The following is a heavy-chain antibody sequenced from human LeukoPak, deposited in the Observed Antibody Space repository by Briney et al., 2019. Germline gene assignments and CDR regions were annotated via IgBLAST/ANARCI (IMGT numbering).Heavy chain of an antibody. CDR1: GFTFSSYS. CDR2: ISSSSSYI. J-gene: IGHJ4*02. D-gene: IGHD3-16*02. CDR3: ARGYLIAPFDY. V-gene: IGHV3-21*01. Sequence: GGSLGLSCAASGFTFSSYSMNWVRQAPGKGLEWVSSISSSSSYIYYADSVKGRFTISRDNAKNSLYLQMNSLRAEDTAVYYCARGYLIAPFDYWGQGTLVTVSS.